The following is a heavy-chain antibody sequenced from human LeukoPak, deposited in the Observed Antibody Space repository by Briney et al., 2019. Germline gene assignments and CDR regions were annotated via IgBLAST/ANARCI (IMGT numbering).Heavy chain of an antibody. CDR2: IHHSGNT. J-gene: IGHJ4*02. CDR3: ARHEGSYYDKSGYTFDR. V-gene: IGHV4-39*01. CDR1: GGSVNRGSFY. D-gene: IGHD3-22*01. Sequence: SETLSLTCTVSGGSVNRGSFYWAWVRQPPGKGLEWIGGIHHSGNTYYNPSLKSRITISIDTSQNQFSLNLSSVTATDRAVHYCARHEGSYYDKSGYTFDRWGQGILVIVSS.